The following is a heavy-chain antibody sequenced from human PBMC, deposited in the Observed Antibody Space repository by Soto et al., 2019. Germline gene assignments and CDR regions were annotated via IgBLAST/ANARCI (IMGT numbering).Heavy chain of an antibody. CDR1: GFTFSSYS. D-gene: IGHD3-3*01. CDR2: ISSSSSYI. Sequence: GGSLRLSCAASGFTFSSYSMNWVRQAPGKGLEWVSSISSSSSYIYYADSVKGRFTISRDNAKNSLYLQMNSLRAEDTAVYYCARDHERFLEWVYYYYYGMDVWGQGTTVTVSS. CDR3: ARDHERFLEWVYYYYYGMDV. V-gene: IGHV3-21*01. J-gene: IGHJ6*02.